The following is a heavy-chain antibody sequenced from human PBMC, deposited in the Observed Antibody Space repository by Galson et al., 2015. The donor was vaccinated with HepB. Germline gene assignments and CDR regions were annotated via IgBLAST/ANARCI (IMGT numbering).Heavy chain of an antibody. D-gene: IGHD5-24*01. Sequence: SLRPSCAASGFTFSSYTFNWVRQAPGSGLEWVSSIGPYSSGGHTYCADSVKGRFTSTRDDAKNSLYLQMNSLRAEDTAVYYCARSGDGYNSDYWGQGTLVTVST. CDR1: GFTFSSYT. V-gene: IGHV3-21*01. CDR3: ARSGDGYNSDY. CDR2: IGPYSSGGHT. J-gene: IGHJ4*02.